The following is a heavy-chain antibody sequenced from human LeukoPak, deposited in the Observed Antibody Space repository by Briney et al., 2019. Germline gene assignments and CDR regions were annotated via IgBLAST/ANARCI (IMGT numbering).Heavy chain of an antibody. Sequence: GGSLRLSCAASGFTFDDYTMHWVRQAPGKGLEWVSLISWDGGSTYYADSVKGRFTISRDNSKNSLYLQMNSLRTEDTGLYFCAKALIGDNFGYYFDHWGQGTLVTVSS. V-gene: IGHV3-43*01. D-gene: IGHD5-18*01. J-gene: IGHJ4*02. CDR3: AKALIGDNFGYYFDH. CDR2: ISWDGGST. CDR1: GFTFDDYT.